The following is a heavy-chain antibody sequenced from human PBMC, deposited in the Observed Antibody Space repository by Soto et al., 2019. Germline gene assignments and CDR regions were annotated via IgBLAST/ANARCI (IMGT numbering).Heavy chain of an antibody. CDR1: GYTFTGYY. CDR2: INPNSGGT. V-gene: IGHV1-2*04. D-gene: IGHD2-2*01. CDR3: ARAGDIVVVPAAEPSGHYFDY. Sequence: ASVKVSCKASGYTFTGYYMHWVRQAPGQGLEWMGWINPNSGGTNYAQKFQGWVTMTRDTSISTAYMELSRLRSDDTAVYYCARAGDIVVVPAAEPSGHYFDYWGQGTLVTVSS. J-gene: IGHJ4*02.